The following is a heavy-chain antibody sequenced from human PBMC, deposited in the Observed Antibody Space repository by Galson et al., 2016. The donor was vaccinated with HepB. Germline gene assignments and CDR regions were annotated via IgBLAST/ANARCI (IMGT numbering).Heavy chain of an antibody. CDR3: ARDLITTFGMDV. J-gene: IGHJ6*02. CDR1: GFTVRGYH. Sequence: SLRLSCASSGFTVRGYHMSWVRQAPGKGLEWVSLIFSGGSTFYADSVKGRFTISRYNSRNTLYLQMSSLRAEDTAIYYCARDLITTFGMDVWGQGTTVTVSS. D-gene: IGHD3-22*01. CDR2: IFSGGST. V-gene: IGHV3-66*01.